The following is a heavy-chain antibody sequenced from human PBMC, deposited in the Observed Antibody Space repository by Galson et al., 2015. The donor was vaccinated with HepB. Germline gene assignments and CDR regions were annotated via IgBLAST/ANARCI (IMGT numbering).Heavy chain of an antibody. Sequence: SLRLSCAVSGFTPSDYYMSWIRQVPGRGLEWLSYISKNGVYTKYADSVKGRFIISRDNARNSLFLQMNSLRDEDTAVYFCARINQAADNSVTSGFDYWGQGALVTVSS. CDR2: ISKNGVYT. CDR3: ARINQAADNSVTSGFDY. D-gene: IGHD4-17*01. V-gene: IGHV3-11*06. J-gene: IGHJ4*02. CDR1: GFTPSDYY.